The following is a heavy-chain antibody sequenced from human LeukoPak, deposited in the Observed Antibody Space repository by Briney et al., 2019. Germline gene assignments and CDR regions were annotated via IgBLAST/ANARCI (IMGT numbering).Heavy chain of an antibody. CDR2: ISAYNGNT. V-gene: IGHV1-18*01. D-gene: IGHD3-16*02. CDR1: GYTFTSYD. J-gene: IGHJ5*02. Sequence: GASVKVSCKASGYTFTSYDINWVRQATGQGLEWMGWISAYNGNTNYAQKLQGRVTMTTDTSTSTAYMELRSLRSDDTAVYYCARKGSPVISDWFDPWGQGTLVTVSS. CDR3: ARKGSPVISDWFDP.